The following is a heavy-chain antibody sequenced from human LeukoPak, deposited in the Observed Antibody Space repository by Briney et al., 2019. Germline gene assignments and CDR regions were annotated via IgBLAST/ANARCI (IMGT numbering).Heavy chain of an antibody. D-gene: IGHD6-6*01. V-gene: IGHV3-64*01. CDR3: ARAGGQLASPFDY. Sequence: GGSLRLSCAASGFTFSSYAMHWVRQAPGKGLEYVSAISSNEGSTYYANSVKGRFTISRDNSKNTLYLQMNSLRAEDTAVYYCARAGGQLASPFDYWGQGTLVTVSS. J-gene: IGHJ4*02. CDR2: ISSNEGST. CDR1: GFTFSSYA.